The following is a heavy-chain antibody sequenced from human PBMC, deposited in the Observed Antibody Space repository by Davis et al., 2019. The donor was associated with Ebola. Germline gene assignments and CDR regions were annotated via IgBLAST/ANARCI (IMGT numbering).Heavy chain of an antibody. CDR1: GGSISSSSYY. CDR3: ASKLLWFDP. J-gene: IGHJ5*02. Sequence: PSETLSLTCTVSGGSISSSSYYWGWIRQPPGKGLEWIGSIYYSGSTYYNPSPKSRVTISVDTSKNQFSLKLGSVTAADTAVYYCASKLLWFDPWGQGTLVTVSS. CDR2: IYYSGST. D-gene: IGHD3-10*01. V-gene: IGHV4-39*01.